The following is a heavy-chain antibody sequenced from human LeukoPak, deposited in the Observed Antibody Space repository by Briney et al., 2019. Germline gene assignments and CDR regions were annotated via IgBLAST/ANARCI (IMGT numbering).Heavy chain of an antibody. V-gene: IGHV3-21*01. Sequence: GGSLRLSCAASGFTFSSYAMSWVRQAPGKGLEWVSSISSSSSYIYYADSVKGRFTISRDNAKNSLYLQMNSLRAEDTAVYYCARGPDYGSFDYWGQGTLVTVSS. CDR3: ARGPDYGSFDY. CDR2: ISSSSSYI. J-gene: IGHJ4*02. CDR1: GFTFSSYA. D-gene: IGHD4/OR15-4a*01.